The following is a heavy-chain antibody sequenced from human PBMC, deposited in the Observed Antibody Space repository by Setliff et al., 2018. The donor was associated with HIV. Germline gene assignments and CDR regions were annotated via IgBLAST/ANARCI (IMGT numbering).Heavy chain of an antibody. CDR2: INYSGTT. V-gene: IGHV4-39*07. Sequence: PSETLSLTCTVSGGSISSGDHYWSWLRQPPGKGLEWIGAINYSGTTYYNPSLQSRVTMAVDTSKNQLSLKLTSMTAADTAVYYCARDPHYFDRSGHYSYFYFDFWGQGTLVTVSS. J-gene: IGHJ4*02. D-gene: IGHD3-22*01. CDR3: ARDPHYFDRSGHYSYFYFDF. CDR1: GGSISSGDHY.